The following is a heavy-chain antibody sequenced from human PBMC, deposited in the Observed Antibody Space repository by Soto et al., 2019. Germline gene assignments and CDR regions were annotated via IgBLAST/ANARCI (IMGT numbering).Heavy chain of an antibody. Sequence: QVQLVESGGGVVQPGRSLRLSCAAAGFTFSSDGMHWVRQAPGQGREWVAVISYDGSKKYYADSVKGRFTISRVNSKNTLYLQMKSLGAEDTAVYYCAKETYSGPLDYWGQGTLVTVSS. J-gene: IGHJ4*02. D-gene: IGHD3-10*01. V-gene: IGHV3-30*18. CDR2: ISYDGSKK. CDR1: GFTFSSDG. CDR3: AKETYSGPLDY.